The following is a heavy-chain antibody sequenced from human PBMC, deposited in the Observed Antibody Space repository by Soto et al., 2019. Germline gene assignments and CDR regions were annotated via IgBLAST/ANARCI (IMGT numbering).Heavy chain of an antibody. Sequence: QVQLVQSGAEVKKPGASVKVSCKASGYTFTSYDINWVRQATGQGLEWMGWMNPNSGNTGYAQKFQGRVTMTRNTSISTAYMELSSLRSDGTAVYSCARREYSSGWYYYYYYGMDVWGQGTTVTVTS. D-gene: IGHD6-13*01. CDR1: GYTFTSYD. J-gene: IGHJ6*02. CDR3: ARREYSSGWYYYYYYGMDV. CDR2: MNPNSGNT. V-gene: IGHV1-8*01.